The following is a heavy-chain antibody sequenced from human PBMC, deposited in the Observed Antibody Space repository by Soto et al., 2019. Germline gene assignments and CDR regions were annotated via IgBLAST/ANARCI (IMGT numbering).Heavy chain of an antibody. V-gene: IGHV4-31*03. D-gene: IGHD3-22*01. CDR3: ARGVVVITLVRFDP. CDR2: IYYSGST. J-gene: IGHJ5*02. CDR1: GGSISSGGYY. Sequence: QVQLQESGPGLVKPSQTLSLTCTVSGGSISSGGYYWSWIRQHPGKGLEWIGYIYYSGSTYYNPSLKSRVTIAVDTSKNQFSLKLSSVTAADTAVYYCARGVVVITLVRFDPWGQGTLVTVSS.